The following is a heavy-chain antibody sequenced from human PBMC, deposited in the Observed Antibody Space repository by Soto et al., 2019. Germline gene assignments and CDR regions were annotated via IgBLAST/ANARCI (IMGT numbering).Heavy chain of an antibody. J-gene: IGHJ5*02. CDR2: ISPSGDRL. Sequence: ASVKVSCKASGPPFSDHYMHWVRPAPGQGLDSMGIISPSGDRLNYAQKFQGRVTITRDTTTSTGYMDMSGLTYDDTAVYYCATDNSEQYGTPDASSWFDPWGQGTLVTVSS. D-gene: IGHD1-1*01. CDR1: GPPFSDHY. CDR3: ATDNSEQYGTPDASSWFDP. V-gene: IGHV1-46*01.